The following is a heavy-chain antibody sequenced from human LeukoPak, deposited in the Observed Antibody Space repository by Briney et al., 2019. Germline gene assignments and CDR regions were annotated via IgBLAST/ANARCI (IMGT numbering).Heavy chain of an antibody. CDR1: GASISSYY. CDR3: ASGPYPAAGTDHQFDY. CDR2: IYYSGST. V-gene: IGHV4-59*01. J-gene: IGHJ4*02. Sequence: LETLSLTCTVSGASISSYYWSWIRQPPGKGLEWIGYIYYSGSTHYNPSLKSRVTISVDTSKNQFSLELSSVTAADTAVYYCASGPYPAAGTDHQFDYWGQGTLVTVSS. D-gene: IGHD6-13*01.